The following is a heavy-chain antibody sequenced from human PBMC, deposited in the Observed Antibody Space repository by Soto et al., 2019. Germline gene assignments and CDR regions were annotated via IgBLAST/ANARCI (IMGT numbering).Heavy chain of an antibody. CDR1: GGSISSSSYY. CDR3: ARVSSGWSHYFDY. D-gene: IGHD6-19*01. CDR2: IYYSGST. Sequence: SETLSLTCTVSGGSISSSSYYWGWIRQPPGKGLEWIGSIYYSGSTYYNPSLKSRVTISVDTSKNQFSLKLSSVTAADTALYYCARVSSGWSHYFDYWGQGTLVTVSS. V-gene: IGHV4-39*07. J-gene: IGHJ4*02.